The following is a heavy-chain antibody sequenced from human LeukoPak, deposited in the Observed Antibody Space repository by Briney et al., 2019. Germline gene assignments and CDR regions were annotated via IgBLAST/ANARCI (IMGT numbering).Heavy chain of an antibody. CDR2: IRYDGSNK. CDR1: GFTFSSYG. J-gene: IGHJ5*02. D-gene: IGHD2-2*01. V-gene: IGHV3-30*02. CDR3: ASLDIVVVPAAIGTDWFDP. Sequence: GGSLRLSCAASGFTFSSYGMHWVRQAPGKGLEWVAFIRYDGSNKYYADSVKGRFTISRDNSKNTLYLQMNGLRAADTAVYYCASLDIVVVPAAIGTDWFDPWGQGTLFTVSS.